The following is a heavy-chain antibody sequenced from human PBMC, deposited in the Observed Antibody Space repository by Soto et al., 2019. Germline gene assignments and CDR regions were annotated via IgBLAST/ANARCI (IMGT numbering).Heavy chain of an antibody. CDR2: ISAYNGNT. CDR1: GYTFTSYG. D-gene: IGHD2-2*01. Sequence: GASVKVSCKASGYTFTSYGISWVRQAPGQGLEWMGWISAYNGNTNYAQKLQGRVTMTTDTSTSAAYMELRSLRSDDTAVYYCARDRVSPAMPHYNWFDPWGQGTLVTVSS. J-gene: IGHJ5*02. V-gene: IGHV1-18*01. CDR3: ARDRVSPAMPHYNWFDP.